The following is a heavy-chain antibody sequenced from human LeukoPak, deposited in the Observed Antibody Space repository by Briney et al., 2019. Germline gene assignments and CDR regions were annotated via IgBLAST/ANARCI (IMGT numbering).Heavy chain of an antibody. J-gene: IGHJ4*03. Sequence: GGSLRLSCAASGFTFNNYSMNWVRQAPGKGLEWVSSISNSSSYIYYADSVKGRFTISRDNAKNSLYLQMNSLRAEDAGVYYCARRVAVADNYFDYWGQGTMVTVSS. D-gene: IGHD6-19*01. CDR2: ISNSSSYI. CDR1: GFTFNNYS. CDR3: ARRVAVADNYFDY. V-gene: IGHV3-21*01.